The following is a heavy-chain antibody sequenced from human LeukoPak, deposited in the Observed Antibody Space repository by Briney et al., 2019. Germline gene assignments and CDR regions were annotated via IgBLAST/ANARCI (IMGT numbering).Heavy chain of an antibody. CDR2: ISGSGGST. CDR1: GFTFSSYD. CDR3: AKFIDSGTNDWFDP. V-gene: IGHV3-23*01. D-gene: IGHD1-7*01. J-gene: IGHJ5*02. Sequence: GGSLRLSRAASGFTFSSYDMSWVRQASGKGLEWVSAISGSGGSTYYADSVKGRFTISRDNSKNTLYLQMNSLRAEDTAVYYCAKFIDSGTNDWFDPWGQGTLVTVSS.